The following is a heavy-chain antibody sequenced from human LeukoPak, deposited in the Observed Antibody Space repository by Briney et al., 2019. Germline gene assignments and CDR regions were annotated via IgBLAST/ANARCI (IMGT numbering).Heavy chain of an antibody. CDR3: AREAGGYEVPSGMDV. CDR2: IYYSGST. Sequence: GSLRLSCAASGFSLSTYSMNWVRQAPGKGLEWIGYIYYSGSTNYNPSLKSRVTISVDTSKNQFSLKLSSVTAADTAVYYCAREAGGYEVPSGMDVWGQGTTVTVSS. J-gene: IGHJ6*02. D-gene: IGHD5-12*01. CDR1: GFSLSTYS. V-gene: IGHV4-59*01.